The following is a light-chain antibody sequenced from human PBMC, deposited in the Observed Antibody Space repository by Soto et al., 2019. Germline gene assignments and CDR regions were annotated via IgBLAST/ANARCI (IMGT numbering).Light chain of an antibody. CDR2: QTS. J-gene: IGKJ1*01. CDR3: HQRQSWPRT. Sequence: EIVLTQSPATLSSFPGDRVTLSCRASQYINTRLAWYQHRPGQAPRLFIYQTSLRAAGIPARFSASGSGTDFTLTISDVQPEDFALYYCHQRQSWPRTFGQGTKVDIK. CDR1: QYINTR. V-gene: IGKV3-11*01.